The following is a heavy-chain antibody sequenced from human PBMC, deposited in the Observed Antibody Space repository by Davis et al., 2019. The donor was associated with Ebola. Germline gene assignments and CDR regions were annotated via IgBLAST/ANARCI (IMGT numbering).Heavy chain of an antibody. V-gene: IGHV4-34*01. J-gene: IGHJ6*02. CDR2: INHSGST. D-gene: IGHD6-13*01. Sequence: MPSDTLSPTFAVHGGSSSGYYWSWTRQPPGKGLKWIGEINHSGSTNYNPSLKSRVTISVDTSQNQFSLKLSSVTAADTAVYYCARGTDSSSWYHGMDVWGQGTTVTVSS. CDR1: GGSSSGYY. CDR3: ARGTDSSSWYHGMDV.